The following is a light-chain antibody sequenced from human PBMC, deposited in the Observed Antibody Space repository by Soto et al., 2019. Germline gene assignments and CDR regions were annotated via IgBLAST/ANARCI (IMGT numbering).Light chain of an antibody. J-gene: IGKJ1*01. CDR1: QSISSK. CDR2: GTS. Sequence: EIVMTQSPAILSVSPGEGVTLSCRASQSISSKLAWYQQKPGQTPSLLIYGTSTRATGIPARFSGSGSGTEFTLTISSLQSEDFAVYYCQQYDNWPLTFGQGTKVDIK. V-gene: IGKV3D-15*01. CDR3: QQYDNWPLT.